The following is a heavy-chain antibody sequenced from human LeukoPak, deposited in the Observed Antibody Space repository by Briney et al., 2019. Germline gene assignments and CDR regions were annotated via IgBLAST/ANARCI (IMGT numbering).Heavy chain of an antibody. Sequence: PGGSLRLSRAASGFTLSSSWMSWVRQAPGKGPEGVANIKQDGSEKYYVDSVKGRLTISRDNAKNSLYLQMTSLRAGAPAVYTCARDKFGGTDYWGQGTLVTVSS. J-gene: IGHJ4*02. D-gene: IGHD3-16*01. CDR1: GFTLSSSW. CDR3: ARDKFGGTDY. CDR2: IKQDGSEK. V-gene: IGHV3-7*01.